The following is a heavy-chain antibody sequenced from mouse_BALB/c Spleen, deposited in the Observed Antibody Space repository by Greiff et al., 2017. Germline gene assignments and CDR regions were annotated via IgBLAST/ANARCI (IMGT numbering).Heavy chain of an antibody. CDR3: ARSWDVNY. CDR1: GYTFTDYW. CDR2: IDTSDSYT. D-gene: IGHD4-1*01. Sequence: QVQLQQSGAELVMPGASVKMSCKASGYTFTDYWMHWVKQRPGQGLEWIGAIDTSDSYTSYNQKFKGKATLTVDESSSTAYMQLSSLTSEDSAVYYCARSWDVNYWGQGTTLTVSS. J-gene: IGHJ2*01. V-gene: IGHV1-69*01.